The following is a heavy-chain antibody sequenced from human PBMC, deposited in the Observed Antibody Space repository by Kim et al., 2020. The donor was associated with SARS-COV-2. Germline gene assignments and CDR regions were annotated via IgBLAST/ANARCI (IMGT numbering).Heavy chain of an antibody. D-gene: IGHD5-18*01. CDR2: ISGSGGST. J-gene: IGHJ6*02. Sequence: GGSLRLSCAASGFTFSSYAMSWVRQAPGKGLEWVSAISGSGGSTYYADSVKGRFTISRDNSKNTLYLQMNSLRAEDTAVYYCAKVYTDTAMVESNGMDVWGQGTTVTVSS. CDR3: AKVYTDTAMVESNGMDV. CDR1: GFTFSSYA. V-gene: IGHV3-23*01.